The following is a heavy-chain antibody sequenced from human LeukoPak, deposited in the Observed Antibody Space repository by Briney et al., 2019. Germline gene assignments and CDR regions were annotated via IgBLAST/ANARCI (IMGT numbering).Heavy chain of an antibody. Sequence: PGGSLRLSCAASGFTFSSYGMSWVRQAPGKGLEWVSAISGSGGSTYYADSVKGRFTISRDNSKNTLYLQMNSLRAEDTAVYYCAKDLSRGWAPAFDYWGQGTLVTVSS. D-gene: IGHD5-12*01. CDR1: GFTFSSYG. CDR3: AKDLSRGWAPAFDY. V-gene: IGHV3-23*01. J-gene: IGHJ4*02. CDR2: ISGSGGST.